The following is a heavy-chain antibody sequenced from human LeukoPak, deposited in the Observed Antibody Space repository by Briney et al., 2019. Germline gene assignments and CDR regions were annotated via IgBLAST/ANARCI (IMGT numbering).Heavy chain of an antibody. CDR1: GFTFSDHY. J-gene: IGHJ5*02. Sequence: GGSLRLSCVASGFTFSDHYIDWVRQAPGKGLEWVGRSRDKTKSYSTEYAASVKGRFTVSRDDSKNSVYLQMNSLRAEDTAVYYCARVARDGYKSNWFDPWGQGTLVTVSS. CDR2: SRDKTKSYST. CDR3: ARVARDGYKSNWFDP. D-gene: IGHD5-24*01. V-gene: IGHV3-72*01.